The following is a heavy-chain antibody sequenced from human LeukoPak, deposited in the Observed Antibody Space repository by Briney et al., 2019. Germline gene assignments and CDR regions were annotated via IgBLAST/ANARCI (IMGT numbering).Heavy chain of an antibody. Sequence: SETLSLTCTVSGGSISSSSYYWSWIRQPPGKGLEWIGSIYYSGITYYNPSLKSRVTISVDTSKNQFSLKLSSVTAADTAVYYCARPYDSSGYYYFDYWGQGTLVTVSS. CDR1: GGSISSSSYY. J-gene: IGHJ4*02. CDR3: ARPYDSSGYYYFDY. D-gene: IGHD3-22*01. CDR2: IYYSGIT. V-gene: IGHV4-39*01.